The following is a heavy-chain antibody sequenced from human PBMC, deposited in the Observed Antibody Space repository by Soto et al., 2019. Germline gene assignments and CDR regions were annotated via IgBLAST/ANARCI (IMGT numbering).Heavy chain of an antibody. Sequence: GGSLRVSCAASGFTFSSYAMHWGRQAPGKGLEWVAVISYDGSNKYYADSVKGRFTISRDNSKNTLYLQMNSLRAEDTAVYYCARARVSSSWTYGMDVWGQGTTVTVSS. V-gene: IGHV3-30-3*01. CDR3: ARARVSSSWTYGMDV. CDR1: GFTFSSYA. CDR2: ISYDGSNK. D-gene: IGHD6-13*01. J-gene: IGHJ6*02.